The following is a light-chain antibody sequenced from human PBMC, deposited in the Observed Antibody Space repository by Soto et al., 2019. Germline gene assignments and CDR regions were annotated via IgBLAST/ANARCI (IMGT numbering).Light chain of an antibody. CDR3: SSYTSNNFVI. CDR2: DVS. V-gene: IGLV2-14*03. CDR1: SSDIGDYNY. J-gene: IGLJ2*01. Sequence: QSALTQPASVSGSPGQSITISCTGSSSDIGDYNYVSWYKQHPGKAPKLMIYDVSNRPSGVSNRFSGSKSGNTASLTISGLQAEDEADYYCSSYTSNNFVIFGGGTKLPS.